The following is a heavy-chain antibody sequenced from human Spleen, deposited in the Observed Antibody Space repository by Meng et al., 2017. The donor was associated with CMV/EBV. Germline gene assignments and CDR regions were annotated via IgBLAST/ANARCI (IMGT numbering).Heavy chain of an antibody. Sequence: GESLKISCAASGFTFSSYEMNWVRQAPGKGLEWVSYISSSGSTIYYADSVKGRFTISRDNSKNTLYLQMNSLRAEDTAVYYCARDGAGYCSGGSCNYDLRGYYYYGMDVWGQGTTVTVSS. CDR3: ARDGAGYCSGGSCNYDLRGYYYYGMDV. J-gene: IGHJ6*02. CDR2: ISSSGSTI. V-gene: IGHV3-48*03. D-gene: IGHD2-15*01. CDR1: GFTFSSYE.